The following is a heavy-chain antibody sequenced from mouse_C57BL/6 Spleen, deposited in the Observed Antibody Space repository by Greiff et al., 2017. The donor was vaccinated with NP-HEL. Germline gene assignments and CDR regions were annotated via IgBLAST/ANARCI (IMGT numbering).Heavy chain of an antibody. CDR2: IHPSDSDT. CDR3: AMGRDYDGYFDV. V-gene: IGHV1-74*01. D-gene: IGHD2-4*01. J-gene: IGHJ1*03. Sequence: QVQLKESGAELVKPGASVKVSCKASGYTFTSYWMHWVKQRPGQGLEWIGRIHPSDSDTNYNQKFKGKATLTVDKSSSTAYMQLSSLTSEDSAVYYCAMGRDYDGYFDVWGTGTTVTVSS. CDR1: GYTFTSYW.